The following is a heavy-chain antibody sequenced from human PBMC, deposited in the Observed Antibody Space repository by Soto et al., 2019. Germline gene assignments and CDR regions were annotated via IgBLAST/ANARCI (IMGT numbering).Heavy chain of an antibody. CDR2: IIPIFGTA. CDR3: ARKAAGGNWFDP. D-gene: IGHD6-13*01. V-gene: IGHV1-69*13. CDR1: GGTFSSYA. J-gene: IGHJ5*02. Sequence: SVKVSCKASGGTFSSYAISWVRQAPGQGLEWMGGIIPIFGTANYAQKFQGRVTITADESTSTAYMELSSLRSEDTTVYYCARKAAGGNWFDPWGQGTLVTVSS.